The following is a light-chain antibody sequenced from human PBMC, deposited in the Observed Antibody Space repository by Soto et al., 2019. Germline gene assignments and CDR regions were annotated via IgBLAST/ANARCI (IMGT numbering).Light chain of an antibody. CDR2: DAS. V-gene: IGKV1-33*01. J-gene: IGKJ4*01. CDR1: QDIGKR. Sequence: DIRMTQSPSSLSASVGDRVTITCQASQDIGKRLNWYQHKPGKATKVLIYDASYLETGVPSRFSGRGSGTDVTFTITNRQPEDIATYYCQQYDPLLTFGGGTKVEMK. CDR3: QQYDPLLT.